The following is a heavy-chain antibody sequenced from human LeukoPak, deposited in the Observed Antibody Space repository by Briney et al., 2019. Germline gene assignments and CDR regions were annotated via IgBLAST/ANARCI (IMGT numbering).Heavy chain of an antibody. J-gene: IGHJ4*02. Sequence: AGGSLRLSCAASGFTVSSNYMSWVRQAPGKGLEWVSVIYSGGSTYYADSVKGRFTISRDNSKNTLYLQMNSLRAEDTAVYYCARDFAAAGYFDYWGQGTLVTVSS. D-gene: IGHD6-13*01. V-gene: IGHV3-53*01. CDR1: GFTVSSNY. CDR2: IYSGGST. CDR3: ARDFAAAGYFDY.